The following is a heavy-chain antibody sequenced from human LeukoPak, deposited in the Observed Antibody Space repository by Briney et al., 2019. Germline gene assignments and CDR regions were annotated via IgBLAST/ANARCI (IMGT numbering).Heavy chain of an antibody. D-gene: IGHD6-6*01. V-gene: IGHV1-2*02. CDR3: ASPPPHSTQLLPVD. CDR2: INPSSGGT. Sequence: ASVKVSCKASGYTFTSYSMHWVRQAPGQGLEWMGWINPSSGGTNYAQKFQDRVTMTRDTSINTAYMELRRLRSDDTAVYYCASPPPHSTQLLPVDWGQGTLVTVSS. CDR1: GYTFTSYS. J-gene: IGHJ4*02.